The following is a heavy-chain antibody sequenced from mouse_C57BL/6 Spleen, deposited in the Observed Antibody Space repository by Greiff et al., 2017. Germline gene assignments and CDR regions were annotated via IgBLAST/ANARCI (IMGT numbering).Heavy chain of an antibody. CDR2: IYPRSGNT. V-gene: IGHV1-81*01. Sequence: QVQLQQSGAELARPGASVKLSCKASGYTFTSSGISWVKQRTGQGLGWIGEIYPRSGNTYKNEKFKGKATRTADKSSSRADMGLRSLTSEDSAVYFCARDDYDLYYFDDWGQGTTLTVSS. J-gene: IGHJ2*01. CDR1: GYTFTSSG. CDR3: ARDDYDLYYFDD. D-gene: IGHD2-4*01.